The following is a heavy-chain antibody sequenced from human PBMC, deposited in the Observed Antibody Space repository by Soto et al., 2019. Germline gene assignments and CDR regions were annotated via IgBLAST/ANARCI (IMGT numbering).Heavy chain of an antibody. Sequence: SETLSVSCTFSGGSISSYYWSWIRQPPGKGLELIGYIYYSGSTNYNPSLKSRVTISVDTSKNQFSLKLSSVTAADTAVYYCARGSITGKTYHGFDPWGQGTLVTVSS. CDR3: ARGSITGKTYHGFDP. CDR2: IYYSGST. D-gene: IGHD1-20*01. V-gene: IGHV4-59*01. J-gene: IGHJ5*02. CDR1: GGSISSYY.